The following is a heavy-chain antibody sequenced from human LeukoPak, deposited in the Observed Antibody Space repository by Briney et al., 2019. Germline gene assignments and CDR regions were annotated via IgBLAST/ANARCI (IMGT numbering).Heavy chain of an antibody. Sequence: TVNVSRTASLYTFTSYGIIWVRQSASQEDEGMGWISDYNGKPNYAQKLQGRVTMTTDTSTSTAYMELRSLRSDDTAVYYCARMTTVTSTRYDYWGQGALVTVSS. CDR2: ISDYNGKP. CDR3: ARMTTVTSTRYDY. J-gene: IGHJ4*02. CDR1: LYTFTSYG. D-gene: IGHD4-17*01. V-gene: IGHV1-18*01.